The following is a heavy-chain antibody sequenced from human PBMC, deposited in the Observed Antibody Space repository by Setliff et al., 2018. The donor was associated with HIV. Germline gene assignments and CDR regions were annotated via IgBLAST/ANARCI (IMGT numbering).Heavy chain of an antibody. D-gene: IGHD3-16*01. V-gene: IGHV3-21*01. CDR2: ISGSGGST. Sequence: GGSLRLSCAASGFTFSSYSMNWVRQAPGKGLEWVSAISGSGGSTYYADSVKGRFTISRDNAKNTLSLQMNSLRAEDSAVYYCASRIGQGGMDVWGKGTTVTVSS. CDR1: GFTFSSYS. CDR3: ASRIGQGGMDV. J-gene: IGHJ6*03.